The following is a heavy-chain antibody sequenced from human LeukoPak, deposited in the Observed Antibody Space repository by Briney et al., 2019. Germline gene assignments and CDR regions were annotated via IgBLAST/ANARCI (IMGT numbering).Heavy chain of an antibody. D-gene: IGHD3-22*01. J-gene: IGHJ4*02. Sequence: ASVKVSCKASGYTFTGYYMHWVRQAPGQGLEWMGWINPNSGGTNYAQKFQGRVTMTRDTSISTAYMELSRLRSDDTAVYYCARGRSITMIEPYYFDYWGQGTLVTVSS. CDR3: ARGRSITMIEPYYFDY. V-gene: IGHV1-2*02. CDR1: GYTFTGYY. CDR2: INPNSGGT.